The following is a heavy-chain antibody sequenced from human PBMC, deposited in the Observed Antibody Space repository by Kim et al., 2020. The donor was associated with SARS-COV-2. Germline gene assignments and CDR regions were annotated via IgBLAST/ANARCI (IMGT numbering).Heavy chain of an antibody. CDR3: VGGSGWNT. CDR1: GDSVSSNSAA. CDR2: TYYRSKWYN. Sequence: SQTLSLTCAISGDSVSSNSAAWNWIRQSPSRGLEWLGRTYYRSKWYNEYALSVKSRITINPDTSKNQFSRQLKSVTPEDTAVYYCVGGSGWNTWGQGTLVTVAS. J-gene: IGHJ5*02. D-gene: IGHD6-19*01. V-gene: IGHV6-1*01.